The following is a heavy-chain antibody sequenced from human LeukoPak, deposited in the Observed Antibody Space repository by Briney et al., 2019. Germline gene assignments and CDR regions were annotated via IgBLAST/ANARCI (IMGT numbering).Heavy chain of an antibody. D-gene: IGHD5-18*01. CDR3: AKDYESTAMAPLDY. V-gene: IGHV1-24*01. CDR2: FDPEDGET. J-gene: IGHJ4*02. CDR1: GYTLTELS. Sequence: ASVKVSCKVSGYTLTELSMHWVRQAPGKGLEWMGGFDPEDGETIYAQKFQGRVTMTEDTSTDTAYMELSSLRAEDTALYYCAKDYESTAMAPLDYWGQGTLVTVSS.